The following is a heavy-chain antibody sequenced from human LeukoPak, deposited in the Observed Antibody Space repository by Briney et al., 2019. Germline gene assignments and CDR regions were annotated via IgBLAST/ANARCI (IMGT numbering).Heavy chain of an antibody. V-gene: IGHV3-23*01. J-gene: IGHJ3*02. Sequence: GGSLRLSCAASGFTFSSYAMSWVRQAPGKGLEWVSAISGSGGSTYYADSVKGRFTISRDNSKNTLYLQMNSLRAEDTAVYYCAKDYYDSSGPASQGAFDIWGQGTMVTVSS. D-gene: IGHD3-22*01. CDR3: AKDYYDSSGPASQGAFDI. CDR2: ISGSGGST. CDR1: GFTFSSYA.